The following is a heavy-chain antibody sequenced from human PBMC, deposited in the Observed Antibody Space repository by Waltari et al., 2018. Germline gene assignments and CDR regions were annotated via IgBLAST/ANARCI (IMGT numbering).Heavy chain of an antibody. CDR2: IYYSGST. Sequence: QVQLQESGPGLVKPSQTLSLTCTVSGGSISSGGYYWSWIRQHPGKGLEWIGYIYYSGSTYYNPSLKSRVTISVDTSKNQFSLKLSSVTAADTAVYYCARTSIAARQPYYYYYMDVWGKGTTVTVSS. V-gene: IGHV4-31*03. CDR1: GGSISSGGYY. CDR3: ARTSIAARQPYYYYYMDV. J-gene: IGHJ6*03. D-gene: IGHD6-6*01.